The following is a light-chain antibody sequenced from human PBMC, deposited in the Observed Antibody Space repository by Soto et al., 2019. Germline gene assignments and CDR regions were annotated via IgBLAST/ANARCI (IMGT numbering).Light chain of an antibody. CDR2: GVS. J-gene: IGKJ2*01. CDR1: QRVSCRY. Sequence: EIVLTQSPGTLSLSPGERATLSCRASQRVSCRYLAWYQQKPGQAPRLLIYGVSNRATGIPDRFSGSGSGTDFTLTITRLEPEDFAVYYCQQHGSSPPYTFGQGTKLEIK. V-gene: IGKV3-20*01. CDR3: QQHGSSPPYT.